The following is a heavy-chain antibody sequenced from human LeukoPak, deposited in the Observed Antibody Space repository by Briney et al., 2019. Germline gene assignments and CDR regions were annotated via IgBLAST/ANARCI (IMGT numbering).Heavy chain of an antibody. CDR3: ARALGNYFDTSGPYYFDS. V-gene: IGHV1-18*01. CDR1: GYTFTSYG. D-gene: IGHD3-22*01. J-gene: IGHJ4*02. Sequence: ASVKVSCKASGYTFTSYGISWVRRAPGQGLEWMGWISAYNGNTNYAQKLQGRVTMTTDTSTSTAYMELRSLRSDDTAVYYCARALGNYFDTSGPYYFDSWGQGTLVTVSS. CDR2: ISAYNGNT.